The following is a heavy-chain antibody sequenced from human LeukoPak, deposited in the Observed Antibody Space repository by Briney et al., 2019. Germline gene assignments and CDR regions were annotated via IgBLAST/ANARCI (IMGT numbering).Heavy chain of an antibody. J-gene: IGHJ6*02. V-gene: IGHV4-59*08. CDR3: AARPLGWFGELFIGYYGMDV. CDR1: GGSISSYY. CDR2: IYYSGST. Sequence: SETLSLTCTVSGGSISSYYWSWIRQPPGKGREWIGYIYYSGSTNYNPSLKSRVTISVDTSKNQFSLKLSSVTAADTAVYYCAARPLGWFGELFIGYYGMDVWGQGTAVTVSS. D-gene: IGHD3-10*01.